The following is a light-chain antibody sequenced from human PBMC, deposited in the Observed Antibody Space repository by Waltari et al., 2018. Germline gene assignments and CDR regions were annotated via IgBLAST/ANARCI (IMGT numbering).Light chain of an antibody. CDR1: QSLLHSNGYNY. CDR3: MQVLQTPYT. V-gene: IGKV2-28*01. CDR2: LGS. J-gene: IGKJ2*01. Sequence: DIVMTQSPLSLPVTPGESASISCRSSQSLLHSNGYNYLDWYLQKPGQSPHLLIYLGSNRASGVPDRFSGSASGTDFTLKISSVEAEDVGVYYCMQVLQTPYTFGQGTKLEI.